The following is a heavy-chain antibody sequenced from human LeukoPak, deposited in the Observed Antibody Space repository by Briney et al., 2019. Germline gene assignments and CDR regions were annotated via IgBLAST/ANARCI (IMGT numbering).Heavy chain of an antibody. V-gene: IGHV3-30*18. J-gene: IGHJ4*02. D-gene: IGHD1-1*01. CDR2: ISYDDSRT. Sequence: GGSLRLSCAASGFTFSDYGMHWVRQAPGKGLEGVAVISYDDSRTYYADSVKGRFTISRDNSKNTLYLQMNSLRAEDTALYYCAKDVDHAETGYYFDSWGQGTLVTVSS. CDR1: GFTFSDYG. CDR3: AKDVDHAETGYYFDS.